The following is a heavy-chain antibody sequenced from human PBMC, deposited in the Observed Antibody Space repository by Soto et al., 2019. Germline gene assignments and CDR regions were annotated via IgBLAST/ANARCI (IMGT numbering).Heavy chain of an antibody. J-gene: IGHJ6*03. V-gene: IGHV4-34*01. CDR2: INHSGST. Sequence: SETLSLTCAVYGGSFSGYYWSWIRQPPGKGLEWIGEINHSGSTNYNPSLKSRVTISVDTSKNQFSLKLSSVTAADTAVYYCAIMRPTRGMYYYYMDVWGKGTTVTVSS. D-gene: IGHD2-15*01. CDR1: GGSFSGYY. CDR3: AIMRPTRGMYYYYMDV.